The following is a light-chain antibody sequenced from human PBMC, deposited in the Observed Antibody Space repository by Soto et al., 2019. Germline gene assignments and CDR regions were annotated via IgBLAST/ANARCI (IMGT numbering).Light chain of an antibody. CDR2: GAS. CDR1: QSVSSSY. J-gene: IGKJ1*01. V-gene: IGKV3-20*01. Sequence: IVLTQSPGTLSLSPGERATLSSRASQSVSSSYLAWYQQKPGQAPRLLIYGASSRATGIPDRFSGSGSGTDFTLTISRLEPEDFAVYYCQQYGRSPWTFGQGTKVDI. CDR3: QQYGRSPWT.